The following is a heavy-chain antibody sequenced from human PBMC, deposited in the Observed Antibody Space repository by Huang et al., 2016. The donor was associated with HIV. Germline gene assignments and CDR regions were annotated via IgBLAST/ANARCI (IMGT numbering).Heavy chain of an antibody. Sequence: QVQLVQSGAEVRKPGSSVKVSCRGSGGSFNNFGINWVRQAPGQGLAWMGGIIPRFGTRNDAQRFQGRVTITADETTGVVYMELSSLRSDDTAVYFCAKRGGAWGSPYAFDLWGPGTMVTVSS. J-gene: IGHJ3*01. CDR3: AKRGGAWGSPYAFDL. D-gene: IGHD3-16*01. CDR2: IIPRFGTR. CDR1: GGSFNNFG. V-gene: IGHV1-69*13.